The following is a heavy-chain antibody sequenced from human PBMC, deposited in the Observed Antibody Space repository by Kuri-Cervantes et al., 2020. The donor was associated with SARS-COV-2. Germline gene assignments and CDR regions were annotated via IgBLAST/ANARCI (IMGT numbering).Heavy chain of an antibody. Sequence: SETLSLTCTVSSDSMSSDSYYWSWIRQPAGKGLEWIGRIYTSGTTDYNPSLKGRVSMSLDTSRNRFSLTLHAVTGADTAVYFCARGLIAASAGIYFDTWGQGSLVTVSS. CDR3: ARGLIAASAGIYFDT. CDR1: SDSMSSDSYY. V-gene: IGHV4-61*02. D-gene: IGHD6-13*01. J-gene: IGHJ4*02. CDR2: IYTSGTT.